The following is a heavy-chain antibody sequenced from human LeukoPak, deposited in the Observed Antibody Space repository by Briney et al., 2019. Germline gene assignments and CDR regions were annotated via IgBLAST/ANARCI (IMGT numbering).Heavy chain of an antibody. CDR2: ISSSSSYI. Sequence: PGGSLRLSCAASGFTFSSYSMNWVRQAPGKGLEWVSSISSSSSYIYYADSVKGRFTISRDNAKNSLYLQMNSLRAEDTAVYYCASLIFGVEKGWFDPWGQGTLVTVSS. V-gene: IGHV3-21*01. CDR1: GFTFSSYS. CDR3: ASLIFGVEKGWFDP. J-gene: IGHJ5*02. D-gene: IGHD3-3*01.